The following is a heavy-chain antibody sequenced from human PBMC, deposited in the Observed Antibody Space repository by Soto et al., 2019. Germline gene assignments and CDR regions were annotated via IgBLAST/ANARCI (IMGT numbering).Heavy chain of an antibody. CDR3: AKVGYYDSSGPDY. CDR2: MSYDGTTK. Sequence: GGSLRLSCAASGFIFSNYVMYWVRQAPGKGLEWVAFMSYDGTTKSYADSVKGRFTISRDNSKNTLYLQMNSLRAEDTAVYYCAKVGYYDSSGPDYWGQGTLVTVSS. V-gene: IGHV3-30-3*01. D-gene: IGHD3-22*01. CDR1: GFIFSNYV. J-gene: IGHJ4*02.